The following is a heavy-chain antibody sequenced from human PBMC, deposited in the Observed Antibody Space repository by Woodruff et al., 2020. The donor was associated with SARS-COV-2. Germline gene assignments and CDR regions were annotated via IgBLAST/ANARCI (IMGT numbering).Heavy chain of an antibody. Sequence: VRQAPGQRLEWMGWINAGNGNTKYSQKFQGRVTITRDTSASTAYMELSSLRSEDTAVYYCARVLGPRGWFGEGHAFDIWGQGT. J-gene: IGHJ3*02. D-gene: IGHD3-10*01. CDR3: ARVLGPRGWFGEGHAFDI. CDR2: INAGNGNT. V-gene: IGHV1-3*01.